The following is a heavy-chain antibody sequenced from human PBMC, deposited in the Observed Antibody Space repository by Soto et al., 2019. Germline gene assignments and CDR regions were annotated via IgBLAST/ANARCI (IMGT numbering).Heavy chain of an antibody. CDR3: ATSGSYSVYYFDY. D-gene: IGHD1-26*01. Sequence: GGSLRLSCAASGFAFSSFAMSWVRQAPGEGLEWVSAILNSGGSTYYADSVKGRFTISRDNSKNTLYLQMNSLRAEDTAVYYCATSGSYSVYYFDYWGQGTLITVSS. CDR1: GFAFSSFA. V-gene: IGHV3-23*01. J-gene: IGHJ4*02. CDR2: ILNSGGST.